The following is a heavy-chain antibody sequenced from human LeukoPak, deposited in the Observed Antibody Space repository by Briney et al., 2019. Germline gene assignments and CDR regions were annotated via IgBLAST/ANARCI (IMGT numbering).Heavy chain of an antibody. V-gene: IGHV1-18*01. D-gene: IGHD3-3*01. J-gene: IGHJ5*02. CDR2: ISAYNGNT. CDR3: AGFLEGAGPGP. Sequence: GASVKVSCKASGYTVTSYGISWVRQAPGQGLEWMGWISAYNGNTNYAQKLQGRVTMTTDTSTSTAYMELRSLRSDDTAVYYCAGFLEGAGPGPWGQGTLVTVSS. CDR1: GYTVTSYG.